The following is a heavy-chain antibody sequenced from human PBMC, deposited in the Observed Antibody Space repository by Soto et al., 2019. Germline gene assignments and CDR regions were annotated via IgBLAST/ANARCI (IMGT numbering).Heavy chain of an antibody. V-gene: IGHV4-31*03. Sequence: SETLSLTCTVSGGSISSGGYYWSWIRQHPGKGLEWIGYIYYSGSTYYNPSLKSRVTISVDTSKNQFSLKLSSVTAADTAVYYCARGSNGDGYEDYWGQGTLVTVSS. CDR1: GGSISSGGYY. J-gene: IGHJ4*02. CDR2: IYYSGST. D-gene: IGHD5-12*01. CDR3: ARGSNGDGYEDY.